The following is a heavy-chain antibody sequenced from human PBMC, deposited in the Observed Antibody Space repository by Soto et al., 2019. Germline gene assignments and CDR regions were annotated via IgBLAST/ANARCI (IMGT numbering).Heavy chain of an antibody. Sequence: GGSLRLSCAASGFTFSSYSMNWVRQAPGKGLEWVSSISSSSSYIYYADSVKGRFTISRDNAKNSLYLQMNSLRAEDTAVYYCASIAAAGKDAFDIWGQGTMVTVSS. CDR2: ISSSSSYI. V-gene: IGHV3-21*01. CDR1: GFTFSSYS. J-gene: IGHJ3*02. D-gene: IGHD6-13*01. CDR3: ASIAAAGKDAFDI.